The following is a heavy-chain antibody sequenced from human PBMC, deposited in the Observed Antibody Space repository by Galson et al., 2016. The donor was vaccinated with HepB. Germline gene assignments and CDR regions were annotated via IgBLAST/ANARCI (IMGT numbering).Heavy chain of an antibody. V-gene: IGHV1-18*04. J-gene: IGHJ5*02. CDR1: GYTFINYA. CDR3: ARGSVYCGDDCFSERFDP. CDR2: INPYNGHT. Sequence: SVKASCKASGYTFINYAISWVRQAPGQGLEWMGWINPYNGHTRYAQKLQGRVTMTTDTSTTTVYMELGSLTSDDTAVYFCARGSVYCGDDCFSERFDPWGRGTLVTVSS. D-gene: IGHD2-21*02.